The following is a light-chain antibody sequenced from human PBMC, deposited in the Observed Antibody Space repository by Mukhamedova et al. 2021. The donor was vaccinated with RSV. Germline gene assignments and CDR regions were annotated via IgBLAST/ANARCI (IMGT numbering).Light chain of an antibody. CDR2: DVS. CDR3: YSYRSGGTRV. Sequence: QQHPGKTPKVLLYDVSNRPSGVSNRLSGSKSGNTASLTISGLQAEDEADYYCYSYRSGGTRVFGGGTRLTVL. V-gene: IGLV2-14*01. J-gene: IGLJ3*02.